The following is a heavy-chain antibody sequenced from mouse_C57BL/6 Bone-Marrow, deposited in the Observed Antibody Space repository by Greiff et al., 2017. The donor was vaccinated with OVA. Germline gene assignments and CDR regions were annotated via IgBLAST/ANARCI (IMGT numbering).Heavy chain of an antibody. CDR1: GYTFTSYG. V-gene: IGHV1-81*01. Sequence: VKLQESGAELARPGASVKLSCKASGYTFTSYGISWVKQRTGQGLEWIGEIYPRSGNTYYNEKFKGKATLTADKYSSTAYMELRSLTSEDSAVYFCAREDALYFDYWGQGTTLTVSS. J-gene: IGHJ2*01. CDR3: AREDALYFDY. CDR2: IYPRSGNT.